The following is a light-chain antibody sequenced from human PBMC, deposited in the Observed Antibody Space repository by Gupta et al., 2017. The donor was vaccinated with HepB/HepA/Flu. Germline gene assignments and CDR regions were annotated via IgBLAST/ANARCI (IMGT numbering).Light chain of an antibody. J-gene: IGLJ1*01. V-gene: IGLV1-44*01. CDR3: AAWDDSLHGFYV. CDR2: RDT. Sequence: QSVLTQPPSASGTPGQTITISCSGSSSNIGSNIVNWYQKFPGMAPKLLIYRDTQRPSGVSDRFSASKSGTSASLDISGLQSEDEADYYCAAWDDSLHGFYVFGTGTKVSV. CDR1: SSNIGSNI.